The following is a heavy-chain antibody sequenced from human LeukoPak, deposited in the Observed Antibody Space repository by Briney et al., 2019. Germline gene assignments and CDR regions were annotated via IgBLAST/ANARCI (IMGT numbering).Heavy chain of an antibody. V-gene: IGHV7-4-1*02. CDR1: GYTLTNYA. D-gene: IGHD2-2*01. J-gene: IGHJ4*02. CDR3: ARVQGYCSTTSCYPHY. Sequence: ASVKVSCKASGYTLTNYALNWVRQAPGQGLEWMGWINTNTGNPTYAQGFTGRFVFSLDTSVNTAYLQISSLRAEDTAIYYCARVQGYCSTTSCYPHYWGQGTLVTVSS. CDR2: INTNTGNP.